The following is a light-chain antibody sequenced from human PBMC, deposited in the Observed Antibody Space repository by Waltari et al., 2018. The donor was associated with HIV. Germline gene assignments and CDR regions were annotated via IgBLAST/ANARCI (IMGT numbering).Light chain of an antibody. V-gene: IGLV3-21*02. Sequence: SYVLTQPPSVSVAPGQTARLTCGGDHIGSQTVHWYQQKPGQAPVLVVYDDSDRPSGIPERFSGSNSGNTATLTISRVEAGDEADYYCQVWDVNSDWVFGGGTKLTVL. J-gene: IGLJ3*02. CDR3: QVWDVNSDWV. CDR1: HIGSQT. CDR2: DDS.